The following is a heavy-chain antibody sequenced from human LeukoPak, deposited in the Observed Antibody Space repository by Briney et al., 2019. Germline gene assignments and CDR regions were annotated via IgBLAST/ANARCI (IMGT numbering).Heavy chain of an antibody. V-gene: IGHV4-31*03. J-gene: IGHJ6*02. Sequence: SETLSLTCTVSGGSISSGGYYWSWIRQHPGKGLEWIGYIYYSGSTYYNPSLKSRVTISVDTSKNQFSLKLSFVTAADTAVYYCARDRAIYGMDVWGQGTTVTVSS. CDR2: IYYSGST. CDR1: GGSISSGGYY. CDR3: ARDRAIYGMDV.